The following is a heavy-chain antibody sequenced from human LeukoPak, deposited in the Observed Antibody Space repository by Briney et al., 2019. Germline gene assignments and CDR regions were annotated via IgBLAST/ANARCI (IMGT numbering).Heavy chain of an antibody. CDR1: GGSFSGYY. CDR2: IYTSGST. CDR3: ARDRGSGSYYSSI. D-gene: IGHD3-10*01. J-gene: IGHJ3*02. V-gene: IGHV4-59*10. Sequence: SETLSLTCGVYGGSFSGYYWNWIRQSPGKGLEWIGRIYTSGSTNYNPSLKSRVTMSVDTSKNQFSLKLSSVTAADTAVYYCARDRGSGSYYSSIWGQGTMVTVSS.